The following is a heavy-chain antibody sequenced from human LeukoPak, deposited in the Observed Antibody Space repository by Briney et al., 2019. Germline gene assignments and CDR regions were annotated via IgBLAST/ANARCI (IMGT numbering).Heavy chain of an antibody. D-gene: IGHD2-2*01. V-gene: IGHV3-33*08. J-gene: IGHJ4*02. Sequence: GGSLRLSCAASGFTFSSYGMHWVRQAPGKGLEWVAVIWYDGSNKYYADSVKGRFTISRDNSKNTLYLQMNSLRAEDTAVYYCARGRYRSSTSCYSNLGDYWGQGTLVTVSS. CDR1: GFTFSSYG. CDR2: IWYDGSNK. CDR3: ARGRYRSSTSCYSNLGDY.